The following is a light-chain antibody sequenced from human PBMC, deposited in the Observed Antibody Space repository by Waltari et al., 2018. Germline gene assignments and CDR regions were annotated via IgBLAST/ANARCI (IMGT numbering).Light chain of an antibody. CDR3: QSYDSSLRDV. CDR2: SKF. Sequence: QSVLTQPPSVSGAPGQRVTISCPGSSPNIGGGYEVHWYQQLPGTAPKLLNYSKFKRPSGVPDRFSGSKSGTSAFLAISGLQAEDEADYYCQSYDSSLRDVFGTGTKVTV. V-gene: IGLV1-40*01. CDR1: SPNIGGGYE. J-gene: IGLJ1*01.